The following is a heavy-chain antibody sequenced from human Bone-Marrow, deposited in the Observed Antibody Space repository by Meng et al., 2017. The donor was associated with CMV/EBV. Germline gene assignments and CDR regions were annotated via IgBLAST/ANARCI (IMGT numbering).Heavy chain of an antibody. J-gene: IGHJ1*01. D-gene: IGHD6-6*01. CDR3: ARDLSIAAAAAEYFQH. Sequence: ASVKVSCKASGYTFTGYYMHWVRQAPGQGLEWMGWINPNSGGTNYAQKFQGRVTMTRDTSISTAYMELSRLRSDDTAVYYCARDLSIAAAAAEYFQHWGQGTLVTVSS. CDR1: GYTFTGYY. V-gene: IGHV1-2*02. CDR2: INPNSGGT.